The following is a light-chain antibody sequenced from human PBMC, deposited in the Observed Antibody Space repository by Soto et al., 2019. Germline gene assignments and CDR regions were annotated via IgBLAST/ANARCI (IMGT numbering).Light chain of an antibody. J-gene: IGKJ1*01. V-gene: IGKV1-33*01. Sequence: DIQMTQSPPSLSASVGDRVTITCQASQDIGNSLNWFQHKPGKAPNLVIYDASNLEIGVPSRFSGSGSGTEFTLTISSLQPDDFATYYCQQYNSYSTFGQGTKVDI. CDR2: DAS. CDR3: QQYNSYST. CDR1: QDIGNS.